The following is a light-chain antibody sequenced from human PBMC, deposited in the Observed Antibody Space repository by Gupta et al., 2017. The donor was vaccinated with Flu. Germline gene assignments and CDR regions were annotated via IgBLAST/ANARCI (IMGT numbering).Light chain of an antibody. CDR3: MRSTHPRT. J-gene: IGKJ2*01. CDR1: QSLVYKNGITY. V-gene: IGKV2-30*01. Sequence: DVVMTQSPLSLPVTLGQPASISCRSSQSLVYKNGITYLNWFQQRPGQSPRRLIYEVSNRDSGVPDRFSGSGSGTDWTLKISRMEAEDVGVYYCMRSTHPRTFGQGTRLEI. CDR2: EVS.